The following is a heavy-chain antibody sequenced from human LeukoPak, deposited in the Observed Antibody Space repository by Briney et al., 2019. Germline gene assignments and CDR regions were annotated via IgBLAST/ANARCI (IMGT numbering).Heavy chain of an antibody. Sequence: GGSLRLSCAASGFTFDDYAMHWVRQAPGKGLEWVSGISWNSGSIGYADSVKGRFTISRDNAKNSLYLQMNSLRAEDTAVYYCARDGYYDSSADYWGQGTLVTVSS. CDR2: ISWNSGSI. J-gene: IGHJ4*02. CDR1: GFTFDDYA. V-gene: IGHV3-9*01. CDR3: ARDGYYDSSADY. D-gene: IGHD3-22*01.